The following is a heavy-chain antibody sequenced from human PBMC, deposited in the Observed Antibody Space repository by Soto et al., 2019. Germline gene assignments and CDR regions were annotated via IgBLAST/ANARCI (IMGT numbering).Heavy chain of an antibody. CDR1: GGSISSNTYS. CDR2: IFYTGNT. J-gene: IGHJ4*02. D-gene: IGHD3-3*01. V-gene: IGHV4-39*01. Sequence: HLQLQESGPGLVRPSETLSLTCSVSGGSISSNTYSWGWIRQPPGKGLEWIGNIFYTGNTEYNPSRKSRVAISVDTSKNQFSLTLSSVTAADTAVYYCARRFFRSGYSYIGYYFDYWGQGSLVTVSS. CDR3: ARRFFRSGYSYIGYYFDY.